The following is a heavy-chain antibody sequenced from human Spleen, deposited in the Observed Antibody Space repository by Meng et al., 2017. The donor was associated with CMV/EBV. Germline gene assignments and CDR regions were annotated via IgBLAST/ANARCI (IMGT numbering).Heavy chain of an antibody. CDR3: AKEEIPTYYTLPDF. J-gene: IGHJ4*02. D-gene: IGHD3-3*01. V-gene: IGHV3-23*01. CDR2: ISGSGGST. Sequence: GGSLRLSCAASGFTFSSYAMSWVRQAPGKGLEWVSAISGSGGSTYYADSVKGRFTISRDNSKKTLFLQMNSLRAEDTAVYYCAKEEIPTYYTLPDFWGPGTLVTVSS. CDR1: GFTFSSYA.